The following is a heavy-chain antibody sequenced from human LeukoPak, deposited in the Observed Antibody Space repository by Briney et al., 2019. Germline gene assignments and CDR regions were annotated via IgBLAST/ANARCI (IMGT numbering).Heavy chain of an antibody. V-gene: IGHV3-23*01. CDR2: INGSGGST. CDR3: AKGPGMAAMPFDY. CDR1: GFTFGSYA. Sequence: GGSLRLSCAASGFTFGSYAMSWVRQAPGKGLEWVSDINGSGGSTYYTDSVKGRFTISRDNSKNTLYLQMNSLRAEDTAVYYYAKGPGMAAMPFDYWGQGTLVTVSS. D-gene: IGHD2-2*01. J-gene: IGHJ4*02.